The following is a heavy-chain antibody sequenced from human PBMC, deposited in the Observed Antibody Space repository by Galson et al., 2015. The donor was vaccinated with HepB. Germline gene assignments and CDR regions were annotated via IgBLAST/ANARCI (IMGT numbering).Heavy chain of an antibody. V-gene: IGHV1-24*01. CDR1: GYSLTELS. J-gene: IGHJ4*02. CDR3: TPSRDLPAGTDS. D-gene: IGHD6-19*01. CDR2: FDPEDGET. Sequence: SVKVSCKVSGYSLTELSILWVRQSPTRGLEWMGTFDPEDGETISTQSFQGRLTLTGDTSSDTAYMDLSSLRSDDTAVYYCTPSRDLPAGTDSWGQGTLVIVSS.